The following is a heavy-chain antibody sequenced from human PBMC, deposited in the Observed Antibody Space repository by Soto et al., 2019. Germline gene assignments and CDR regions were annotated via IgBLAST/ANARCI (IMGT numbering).Heavy chain of an antibody. Sequence: ASVKVSCKASGYTFTGYYMHWVRQAPGQGLEWMGWINPNSGGTYYAQKFQGWVTMTRDTSISTAYMELSRLRSDDTAVYYCARAPNLSSGWSTGFIDYWGQGTLVTVSS. CDR3: ARAPNLSSGWSTGFIDY. D-gene: IGHD6-19*01. V-gene: IGHV1-2*04. CDR1: GYTFTGYY. J-gene: IGHJ4*02. CDR2: INPNSGGT.